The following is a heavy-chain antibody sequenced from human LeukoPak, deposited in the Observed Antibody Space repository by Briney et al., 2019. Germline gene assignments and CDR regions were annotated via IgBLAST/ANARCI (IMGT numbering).Heavy chain of an antibody. V-gene: IGHV5-51*01. CDR1: GYSFPSYW. J-gene: IGHJ4*02. Sequence: GESLKISCKGSGYSFPSYWIGWVRQLPGRGLEYMGIIYPGDSDTRYSPSFQGQVTISADKSISTAYLQWSSLKASDTAMYYCARGRQSIGLGYFEYWGQGTLVTVSS. D-gene: IGHD3-16*01. CDR2: IYPGDSDT. CDR3: ARGRQSIGLGYFEY.